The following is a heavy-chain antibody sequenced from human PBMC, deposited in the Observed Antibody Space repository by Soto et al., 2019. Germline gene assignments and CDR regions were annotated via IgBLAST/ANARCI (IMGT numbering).Heavy chain of an antibody. V-gene: IGHV5-51*01. J-gene: IGHJ5*02. CDR3: ARLIAARTNWFDP. Sequence: GASLKISCKGSGYYFTTYWISWVRQMPGKGLEWMGIIYPGDSDTRYSPSFQGQITISADKSISTAYLQWSSLKASDTAMYYCARLIAARTNWFDPWGQGTLVTVSS. D-gene: IGHD6-6*01. CDR2: IYPGDSDT. CDR1: GYYFTTYW.